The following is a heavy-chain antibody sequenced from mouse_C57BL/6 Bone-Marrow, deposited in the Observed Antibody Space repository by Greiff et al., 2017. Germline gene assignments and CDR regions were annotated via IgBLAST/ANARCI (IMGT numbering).Heavy chain of an antibody. V-gene: IGHV14-1*01. Sequence: VQLLQSGAELVRPGASVTLSCTASGFNINDYYLHWVKQRPEQGLEWIGRIGPEDGDNEYAPKFQGTATMTADKSSNTAYLQLSSLTSEDTAVYYCTTTPGGYYGGQGTTLTVSS. CDR1: GFNINDYY. J-gene: IGHJ2*01. CDR3: TTTPGGYY. CDR2: IGPEDGDN.